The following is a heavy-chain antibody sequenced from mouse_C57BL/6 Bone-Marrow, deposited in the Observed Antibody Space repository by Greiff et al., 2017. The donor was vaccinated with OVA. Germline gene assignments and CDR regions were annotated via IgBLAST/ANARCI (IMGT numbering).Heavy chain of an antibody. CDR3: TRGGSSYSDY. CDR2: IDPETGGT. D-gene: IGHD1-1*01. J-gene: IGHJ2*01. Sequence: QVQLQQSGAELVRPGASVTLSCKASGYTFTDYEMHWVKQTPVHGLEWIGAIDPETGGTAYTQKFKGKAILTADKSSSTAYMELRSLTSEDSSVYYCTRGGSSYSDYWGQGTTLTVSS. CDR1: GYTFTDYE. V-gene: IGHV1-15*01.